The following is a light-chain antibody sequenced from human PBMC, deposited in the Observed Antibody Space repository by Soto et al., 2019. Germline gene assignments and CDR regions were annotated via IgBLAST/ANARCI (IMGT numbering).Light chain of an antibody. CDR3: SSYTSNSTLWV. V-gene: IGLV2-14*01. CDR1: SSDVGGYNY. J-gene: IGLJ3*02. Sequence: QSALTQPASVSGSPGQSITISCTGTSSDVGGYNYISWYQQHPGKAPKLMIYEVSNRPSGVSNRFSGSKSGNTASLTISGLQAEDEADYYCSSYTSNSTLWVFGGGTKLTVL. CDR2: EVS.